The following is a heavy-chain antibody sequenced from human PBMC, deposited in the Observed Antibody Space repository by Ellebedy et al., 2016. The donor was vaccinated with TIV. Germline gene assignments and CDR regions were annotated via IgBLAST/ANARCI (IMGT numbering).Heavy chain of an antibody. V-gene: IGHV3-11*01. CDR3: ARDARFIDHQHNWFDP. D-gene: IGHD1-26*01. CDR2: ISSSGSTI. CDR1: GFTFSDYY. Sequence: GESLKISCAAFGFTFSDYYMSWIRQAPGKGLEWISDISSSGSTIYYADSVKGRFTISRDNAKNSLYLQMNSLRAEDTAVYYCARDARFIDHQHNWFDPWGQGTLVTVSS. J-gene: IGHJ5*02.